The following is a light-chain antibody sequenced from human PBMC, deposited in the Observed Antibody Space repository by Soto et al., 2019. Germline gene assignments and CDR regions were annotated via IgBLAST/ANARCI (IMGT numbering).Light chain of an antibody. CDR3: CSYAGTYSSFV. J-gene: IGLJ1*01. Sequence: QSALTQPASVSGSPGQSITISCTGTRSDVGGYNLVSWYQHHPRKAPKLVIYEVSERPSGVSYRFSGSKSGNTASLTISGLLAEDEADYHCCSYAGTYSSFVFGSGTKV. CDR2: EVS. V-gene: IGLV2-23*02. CDR1: RSDVGGYNL.